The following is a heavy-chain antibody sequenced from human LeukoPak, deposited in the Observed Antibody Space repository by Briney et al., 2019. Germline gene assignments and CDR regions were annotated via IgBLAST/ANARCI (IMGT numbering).Heavy chain of an antibody. J-gene: IGHJ3*02. CDR3: AREGKGLWDAFDI. Sequence: GGSLRLSCAASGFTFSDYYMSWIRQAPGKGLEWVSYISSSGSTIYYADSVKGRFTISRDNSKNTLYLQMNSLRAEDTAVYYCAREGKGLWDAFDIWGQGTMVTVSS. V-gene: IGHV3-11*01. D-gene: IGHD3-16*01. CDR1: GFTFSDYY. CDR2: ISSSGSTI.